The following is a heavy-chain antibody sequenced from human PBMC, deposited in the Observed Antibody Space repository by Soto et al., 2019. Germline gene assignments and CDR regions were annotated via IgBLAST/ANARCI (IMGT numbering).Heavy chain of an antibody. Sequence: GGSLRLSCAVSGSSFSIHGMHWVRQAPGKGLEWVALISYDGINKYYADSVKGRFTISRDNSKNSLYLQMNSLRPEDTAVYLCAKDTLPSYSNSWKDVDYYYGLGVWGQGTTVTVSS. J-gene: IGHJ6*02. CDR1: GSSFSIHG. CDR2: ISYDGINK. V-gene: IGHV3-30*18. D-gene: IGHD6-13*01. CDR3: AKDTLPSYSNSWKDVDYYYGLGV.